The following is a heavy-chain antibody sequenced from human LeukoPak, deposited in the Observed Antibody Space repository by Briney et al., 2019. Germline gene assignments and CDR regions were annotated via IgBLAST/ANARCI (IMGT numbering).Heavy chain of an antibody. V-gene: IGHV3-30*18. D-gene: IGHD3-22*01. CDR1: GFTFSSYS. J-gene: IGHJ4*02. CDR3: AKDMSYYDNSGYGSPLDY. Sequence: GGSLRLSCAASGFTFSSYSMNWVRQTPGKGLEWVAMISYDGSNKKHADSVKGRFTISRDNSKNTLYLQMNSLRVEDTAVYYCAKDMSYYDNSGYGSPLDYWGQGTLVTVSS. CDR2: ISYDGSNK.